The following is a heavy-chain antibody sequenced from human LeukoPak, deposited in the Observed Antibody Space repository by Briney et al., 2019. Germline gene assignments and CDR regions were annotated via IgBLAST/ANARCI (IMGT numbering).Heavy chain of an antibody. J-gene: IGHJ5*02. CDR1: GGSISSSNW. D-gene: IGHD2-2*01. V-gene: IGHV4-4*02. CDR3: ARVRYCSSTSCP. Sequence: PSGTLSLTCAVSGGSISSSNWWSWIRQPPGKGLEWIGEINHSGGTNYNPSLKSRVTMSVDTSKNQFSLKLSSVTAADTAVYYCARVRYCSSTSCPWGQGTLVTVSS. CDR2: INHSGGT.